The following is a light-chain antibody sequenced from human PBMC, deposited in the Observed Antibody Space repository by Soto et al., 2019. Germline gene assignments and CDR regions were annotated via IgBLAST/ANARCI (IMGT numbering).Light chain of an antibody. CDR1: QTVNSRY. Sequence: EIVLTQSPGTLSLSPGEGATLSCRASQTVNSRYLAWYQQKPGQAPRLLIYGASSRATGIPDRFSGSGSGTDFTRSIRRLEPEDFAMYYCQQYGNSLWTFGLGTKVEI. CDR2: GAS. CDR3: QQYGNSLWT. V-gene: IGKV3-20*01. J-gene: IGKJ1*01.